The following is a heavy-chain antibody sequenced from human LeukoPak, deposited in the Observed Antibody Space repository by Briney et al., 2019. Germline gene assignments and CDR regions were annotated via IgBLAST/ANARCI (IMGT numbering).Heavy chain of an antibody. V-gene: IGHV3-48*03. CDR1: GFTFTSYE. D-gene: IGHD1-26*01. CDR2: FITIVHTV. Sequence: GSLRLSCAPSGFTFTSYETNWVRPAPENWLEWVSYFITIVHTVNYADSVRDRCTPPRDNARNTLYLQMNSLRAEDTAGYFCAKSQRGGRLFHFDYWGQGTLVTVSS. CDR3: AKSQRGGRLFHFDY. J-gene: IGHJ4*02.